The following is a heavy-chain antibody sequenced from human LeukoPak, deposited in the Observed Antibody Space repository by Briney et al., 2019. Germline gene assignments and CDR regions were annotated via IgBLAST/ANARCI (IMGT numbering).Heavy chain of an antibody. CDR1: GGSISSGDYY. CDR2: IYYSGST. CDR3: GGQGIAVAGRDY. Sequence: PSQTLSLTCTVSGGSISSGDYYWSWIRQPPGKGLEWIGYIYYSGSTYYNPSLKSRVTISVDTSKNQFSLKLSSVAAAGTGVYYCGGQGIAVAGRDYWGQGTLFTVSS. V-gene: IGHV4-30-4*08. J-gene: IGHJ4*02. D-gene: IGHD6-19*01.